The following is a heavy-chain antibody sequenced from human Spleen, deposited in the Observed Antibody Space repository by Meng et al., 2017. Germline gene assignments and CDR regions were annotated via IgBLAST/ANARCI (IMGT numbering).Heavy chain of an antibody. CDR2: ISSSGSTI. J-gene: IGHJ4*02. CDR3: AREKTVGATPLDY. D-gene: IGHD1-26*01. V-gene: IGHV3-48*03. CDR1: GFIFSNYE. Sequence: GESLKISCAASGFIFSNYEMNWVRQAPGKGLEWVSYISSSGSTILYADSVRGRFTISRDNAKKSLYLQMNSLRAEDTAVYYCAREKTVGATPLDYWGQGTLVTVSS.